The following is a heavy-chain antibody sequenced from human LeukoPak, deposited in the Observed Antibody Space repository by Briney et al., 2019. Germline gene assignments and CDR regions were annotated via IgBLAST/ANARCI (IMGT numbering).Heavy chain of an antibody. CDR3: TSFFETN. Sequence: GGSLRLSCAASRFIFTNYWIHWVRQAPGKGLVWVSHVNNDGSATSYADSVKGRFAISRDSAKNTVYLHMNSLRVEDTAVYYCTSFFETNWGQGTLVTVSS. CDR2: VNNDGSAT. CDR1: RFIFTNYW. J-gene: IGHJ4*02. V-gene: IGHV3-74*01. D-gene: IGHD2/OR15-2a*01.